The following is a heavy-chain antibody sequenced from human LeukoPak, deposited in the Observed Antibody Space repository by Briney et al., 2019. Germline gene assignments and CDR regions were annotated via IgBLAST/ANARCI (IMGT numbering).Heavy chain of an antibody. J-gene: IGHJ5*02. CDR1: GYTFTSYG. CDR3: ARALLGYCSSTSCPTNWFDP. V-gene: IGHV1-18*01. Sequence: ASVKVSCKASGYTFTSYGISWVRQAPGQGLEWMGWISAYNGNTNYAQKLQGRVTMTTDTSTSTAYMELRSPRSDDTAVYYCARALLGYCSSTSCPTNWFDPWGQGTLVTVSS. D-gene: IGHD2-2*01. CDR2: ISAYNGNT.